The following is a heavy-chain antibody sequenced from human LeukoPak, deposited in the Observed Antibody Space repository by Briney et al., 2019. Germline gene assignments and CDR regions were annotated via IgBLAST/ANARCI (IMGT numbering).Heavy chain of an antibody. V-gene: IGHV3-23*01. Sequence: GGSLRLSCAASGFTFSSYAMSWVRQAPGKGLEWVPAISGSGGSTYYADSVKGRFTISRDNSKNTLYLQMNSLRAEDTAVYYCAKGGDSGYDSTMRNWGQGTLVTVSS. CDR2: ISGSGGST. D-gene: IGHD5-12*01. CDR1: GFTFSSYA. CDR3: AKGGDSGYDSTMRN. J-gene: IGHJ4*02.